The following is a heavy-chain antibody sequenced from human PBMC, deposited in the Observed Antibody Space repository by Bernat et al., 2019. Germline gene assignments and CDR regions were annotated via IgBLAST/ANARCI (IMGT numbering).Heavy chain of an antibody. CDR1: GFTFSSYA. Sequence: QVQLVESGGGVVQPGRSLRLSCAASGFTFSSYAMHWVRQAPGKGLEWVAVISYDGSNKYYADSVKGRFTISRDNSKNTLYLQMNSLRAEDTAVYYCARDYYDSSGYHTNWFDPWGQGTLVTVSS. CDR3: ARDYYDSSGYHTNWFDP. D-gene: IGHD3-22*01. J-gene: IGHJ5*02. V-gene: IGHV3-30-3*01. CDR2: ISYDGSNK.